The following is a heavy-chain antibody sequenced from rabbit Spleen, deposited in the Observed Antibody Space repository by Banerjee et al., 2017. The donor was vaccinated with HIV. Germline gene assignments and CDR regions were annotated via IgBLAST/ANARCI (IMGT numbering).Heavy chain of an antibody. Sequence: QEQLMESGGGLVQPGGSLKLSCKASGFDFSRTGVSWVRQAPGKGREWIGYIDLLFGTTFYTIGLNARSTISSHNAQYPLFLHLSSLTAADTATYFCGTDDAGVAVYGPYYLNLWGQGTLVTVS. CDR3: GTDDAGVAVYGPYYLNL. J-gene: IGHJ4*01. D-gene: IGHD4-2*01. CDR1: GFDFSRTG. V-gene: IGHV1S47*01. CDR2: IDLLFGTT.